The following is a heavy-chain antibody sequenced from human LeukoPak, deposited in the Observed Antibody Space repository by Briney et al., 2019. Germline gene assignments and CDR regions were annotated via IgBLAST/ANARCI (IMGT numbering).Heavy chain of an antibody. V-gene: IGHV3-21*01. J-gene: IGHJ4*02. CDR1: GFTFSRYS. Sequence: GGSLRLSCAASGFTFSRYSLNWVRQAPGKGLEWVSSISSSSSYIYYADSVKGRFTISRDNAKNSLYLQMNSLRAEDTAVYYCARDSIGYSYGTGYWGQGTLVTVSS. CDR3: ARDSIGYSYGTGY. CDR2: ISSSSSYI. D-gene: IGHD5-18*01.